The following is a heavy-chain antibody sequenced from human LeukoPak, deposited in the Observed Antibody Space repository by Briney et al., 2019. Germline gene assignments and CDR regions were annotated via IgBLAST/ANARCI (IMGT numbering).Heavy chain of an antibody. CDR1: GFTFSSYW. J-gene: IGHJ3*02. CDR3: ARRIAVAADAFDI. CDR2: INSDGSST. Sequence: PGGSLRLSCAASGFTFSSYWMHWVRQAPGKGLVWVSRINSDGSSTSYADSVKGRFTISSDNAKNTPYLQMNSLRAEDTAVYYCARRIAVAADAFDIWGQGTMVTVSS. V-gene: IGHV3-74*01. D-gene: IGHD6-19*01.